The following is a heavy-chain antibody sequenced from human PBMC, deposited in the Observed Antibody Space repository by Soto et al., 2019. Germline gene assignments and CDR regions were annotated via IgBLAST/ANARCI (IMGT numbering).Heavy chain of an antibody. V-gene: IGHV3-30*03. J-gene: IGHJ6*02. Sequence: GGSLRLSCAASGLTFTSYGMHLVRQAPGKGLEWMALILHDGSAEYYADSVKGRFTISRDNSKNTLYLQMNSLRAEDTAGYYCARRCEGCSCYLYDGMDGWGQGNTVSVAS. CDR3: ARRCEGCSCYLYDGMDG. D-gene: IGHD2-2*01. CDR2: ILHDGSAE. CDR1: GLTFTSYG.